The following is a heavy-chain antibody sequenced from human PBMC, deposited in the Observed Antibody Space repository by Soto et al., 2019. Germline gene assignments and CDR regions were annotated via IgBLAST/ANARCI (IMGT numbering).Heavy chain of an antibody. D-gene: IGHD6-19*01. CDR3: AMLHSSGWYVDY. V-gene: IGHV3-33*01. CDR2: IWYDGSNK. Sequence: GGSLRLSCAASGFTFSSYGMHWVRQAPGKGLEWVAVIWYDGSNKYYADSVKGRFTISRDNSKNTLYLQMNSLRAEDTAVYYCAMLHSSGWYVDYWGQGTLVTVSS. CDR1: GFTFSSYG. J-gene: IGHJ4*02.